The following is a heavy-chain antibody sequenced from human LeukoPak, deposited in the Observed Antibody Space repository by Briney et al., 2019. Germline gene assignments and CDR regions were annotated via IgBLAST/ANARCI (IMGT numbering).Heavy chain of an antibody. CDR2: INPSGGST. CDR1: GYTFTSYG. D-gene: IGHD1-26*01. V-gene: IGHV1-46*01. CDR3: ARMYSGSYSDY. J-gene: IGHJ4*02. Sequence: ASVKVSCKASGYTFTSYGISWVRQAPGQGLEWMGIINPSGGSTSYAQKFQGRVTMTRDTSTSTVYMELSSLRSEDTAVYYCARMYSGSYSDYWGQGTLVTVSS.